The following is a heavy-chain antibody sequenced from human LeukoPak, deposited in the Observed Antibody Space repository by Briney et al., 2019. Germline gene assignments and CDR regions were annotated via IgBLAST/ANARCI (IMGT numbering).Heavy chain of an antibody. V-gene: IGHV1-46*01. CDR3: ARAGRSYDSSGFDHLFDY. J-gene: IGHJ4*02. Sequence: APVKPSCKASGYTFTSYYMHWVRQAPGQGLEWMGIINPSGGSTSYAQKFQGRVTMTRDTSTSTVYMEVSSLRSEDTAVYYCARAGRSYDSSGFDHLFDYWGQGTLVTVSS. CDR2: INPSGGST. CDR1: GYTFTSYY. D-gene: IGHD3-22*01.